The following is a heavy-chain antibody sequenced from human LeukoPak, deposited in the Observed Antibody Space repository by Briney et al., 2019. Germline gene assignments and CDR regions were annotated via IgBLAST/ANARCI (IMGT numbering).Heavy chain of an antibody. V-gene: IGHV4-61*08. Sequence: PSQTLSLTCAVPGGSISSGGYSWSWIRQPPGKGLEWIGYIYYSGSTNYNPSLKSRVTISVDTSKNQFSLKLSSVTAADTAVYYCARGSGFWSCRFDPWGQGTLVTVSS. J-gene: IGHJ5*02. CDR1: GGSISSGGYS. CDR2: IYYSGST. D-gene: IGHD3-3*01. CDR3: ARGSGFWSCRFDP.